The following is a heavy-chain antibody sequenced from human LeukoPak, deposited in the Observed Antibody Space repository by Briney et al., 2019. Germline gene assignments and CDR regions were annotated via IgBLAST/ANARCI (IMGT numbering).Heavy chain of an antibody. D-gene: IGHD1-26*01. J-gene: IGHJ4*02. CDR1: GFTFSSYG. CDR3: AKVGSVGATDTYFDY. Sequence: GGSLRLSCAASGFTFSSYGMHWVRQAPGKGLEGVAFIRYDGSNKYYADSVKGRFTISRDNSKNTLYLQMNSLRAEDTAVYYCAKVGSVGATDTYFDYWGQGTLVTVSS. V-gene: IGHV3-30*02. CDR2: IRYDGSNK.